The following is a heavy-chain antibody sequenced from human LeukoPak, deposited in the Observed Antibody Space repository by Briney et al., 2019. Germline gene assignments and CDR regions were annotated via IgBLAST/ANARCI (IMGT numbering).Heavy chain of an antibody. D-gene: IGHD6-13*01. CDR2: IKQDGGEK. Sequence: GGSLRLSCTASGFTFSSYWMSWVRQAPGKGLEWVANIKQDGGEKDYVDSVKGRFTISRDKAKNSLYMQMNSLRAEDTAMYYCASVNRYGTILYYFDYWGQGTLVTVSS. V-gene: IGHV3-7*01. J-gene: IGHJ4*02. CDR1: GFTFSSYW. CDR3: ASVNRYGTILYYFDY.